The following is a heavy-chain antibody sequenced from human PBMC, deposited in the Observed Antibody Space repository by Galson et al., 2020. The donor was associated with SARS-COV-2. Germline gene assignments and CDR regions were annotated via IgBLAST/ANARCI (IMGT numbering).Heavy chain of an antibody. CDR2: IQYDGSKQ. V-gene: IGHV3-30*02. CDR1: GFTFSRSG. J-gene: IGHJ5*02. D-gene: IGHD3-22*01. Sequence: GGSLRLSCAASGFTFSRSGMHWVRQAPGKGLEWAAFIQYDGSKQYYADSVKDRFTISRDNSKSTLYLQTSSLTTEDTAVYYCAKATYYYDGSGYLEEGWFDPWGQGTLVTVSS. CDR3: AKATYYYDGSGYLEEGWFDP.